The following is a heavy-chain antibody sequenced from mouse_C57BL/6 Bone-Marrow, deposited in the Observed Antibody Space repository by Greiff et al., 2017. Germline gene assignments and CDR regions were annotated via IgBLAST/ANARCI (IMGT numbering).Heavy chain of an antibody. CDR1: GYTFSSYW. Sequence: LQQSGAELMKPGASVKISCKATGYTFSSYWIEWVKQRPGHGLEWIGEILPGSGSTNYNEKFKGKATFTADTSSNTAYMQLSSLTSEDSAVYYCARPQVRRAMDYWGQGTSVTVSS. CDR2: ILPGSGST. J-gene: IGHJ4*01. D-gene: IGHD2-14*01. V-gene: IGHV1-9*01. CDR3: ARPQVRRAMDY.